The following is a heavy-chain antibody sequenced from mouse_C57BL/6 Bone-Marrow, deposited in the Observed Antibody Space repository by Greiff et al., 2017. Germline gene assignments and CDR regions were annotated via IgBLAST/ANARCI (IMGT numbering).Heavy chain of an antibody. V-gene: IGHV5-6*01. CDR1: GFTFSSYG. D-gene: IGHD1-1*01. Sequence: EVQLVESGGDLVKPGGSLKLSCAASGFTFSSYGMSLVRQTPDKRLEWVATISSGGSYTYYPDSVKGRFTISRDNAKNTLYLQMSSLKSEDTAMYYCARHPSYYYGSRPFAYWGQGTLVTVSA. J-gene: IGHJ3*01. CDR2: ISSGGSYT. CDR3: ARHPSYYYGSRPFAY.